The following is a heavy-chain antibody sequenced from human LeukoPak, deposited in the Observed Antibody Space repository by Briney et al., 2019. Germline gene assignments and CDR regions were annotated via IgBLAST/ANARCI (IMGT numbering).Heavy chain of an antibody. Sequence: GASVKVSCKASGYTFTNYGISWVRQAPGQGLEWMGGIIPIFGTANYAQKFQGRVTITADESTSTAYMELSSLRSEDTAVYYCARDGSGYGPWGQGTMATVSS. V-gene: IGHV1-69*13. D-gene: IGHD3-10*01. CDR1: GYTFTNYG. CDR2: IIPIFGTA. CDR3: ARDGSGYGP. J-gene: IGHJ3*01.